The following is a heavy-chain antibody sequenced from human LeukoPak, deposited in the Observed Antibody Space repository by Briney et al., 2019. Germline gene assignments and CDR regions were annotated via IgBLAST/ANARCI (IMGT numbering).Heavy chain of an antibody. CDR2: ISSDSKYI. CDR3: ARVAFGLYVMDV. CDR1: GFTFSSYA. D-gene: IGHD3/OR15-3a*01. J-gene: IGHJ6*02. V-gene: IGHV3-21*06. Sequence: GGSLRLSCAASGFTFSSYAMSWVRQAPGKGLEWVSSISSDSKYIFYADSMKGRLTMSRDNAKNSLYLQMISLRAEDTAVYYCARVAFGLYVMDVWGQGNTVTVSS.